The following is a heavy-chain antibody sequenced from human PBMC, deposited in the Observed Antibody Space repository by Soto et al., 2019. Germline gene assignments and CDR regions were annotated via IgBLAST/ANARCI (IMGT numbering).Heavy chain of an antibody. D-gene: IGHD6-6*01. V-gene: IGHV3-7*01. CDR1: GFTFSTYW. CDR3: ARDALAALDY. CDR2: IKPDGSEK. Sequence: PWGSLRLSCAVSGFTFSTYWMSWVRQAPGKGLEWVANIKPDGSEKYYVDSLKGRFTISRDNAKNSLFRQMNSLRAEDTAVYYCARDALAALDYWGQGTLVTVSS. J-gene: IGHJ4*02.